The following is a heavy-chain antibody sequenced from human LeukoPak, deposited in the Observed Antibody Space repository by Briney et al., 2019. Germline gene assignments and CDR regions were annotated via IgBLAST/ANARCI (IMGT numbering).Heavy chain of an antibody. CDR1: GFPFSTFP. CDR3: TKGGHGDY. V-gene: IGHV3-23*01. J-gene: IGHJ4*02. CDR2: LSGDGSDT. D-gene: IGHD2-21*02. Sequence: PGGSLRHSCQASGFPFSTFPMSWVRQAPGKGLEWVSTLSGDGSDTYYADSVKGRFTISRDTSKNTLFLQMNSLRADDTAIYYCTKGGHGDYWGQGTMVTVSS.